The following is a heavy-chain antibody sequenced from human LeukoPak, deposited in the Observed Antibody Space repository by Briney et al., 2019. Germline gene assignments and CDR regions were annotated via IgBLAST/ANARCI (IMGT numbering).Heavy chain of an antibody. Sequence: PGGSLRLSCAASAFTFSTYGMHWVRQAPGKGLEWVAVIWYDGSNKYNADSVKGRFTISRDNSKNTLYLQMNSLRAEDTAVYYCARGIAVAGTFWFDPWGQGTLVTVSS. CDR1: AFTFSTYG. CDR3: ARGIAVAGTFWFDP. V-gene: IGHV3-33*01. CDR2: IWYDGSNK. D-gene: IGHD6-19*01. J-gene: IGHJ5*02.